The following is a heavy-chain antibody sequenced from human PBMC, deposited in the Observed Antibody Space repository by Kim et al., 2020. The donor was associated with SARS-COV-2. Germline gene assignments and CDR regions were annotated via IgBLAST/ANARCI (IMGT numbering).Heavy chain of an antibody. CDR2: IYYSGST. CDR1: GGSVSSGSYY. Sequence: SETLSLTCTVSGGSVSSGSYYWSWIRQPPGKGLEWIGYIYYSGSTNYNPSLKSRVTISVDTSKNQFSLKLSSVTAADTAVYYCARGSTFYDEKVYDFWSGGTPYYYYYYCMDVWGQGTTVTVSS. CDR3: ARGSTFYDEKVYDFWSGGTPYYYYYYCMDV. V-gene: IGHV4-61*01. D-gene: IGHD3-3*01. J-gene: IGHJ6*02.